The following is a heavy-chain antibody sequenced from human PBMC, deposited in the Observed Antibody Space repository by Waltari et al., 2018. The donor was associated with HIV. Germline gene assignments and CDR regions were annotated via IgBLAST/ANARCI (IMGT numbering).Heavy chain of an antibody. D-gene: IGHD3-10*01. CDR1: GYTFPSYA. CDR3: ARTERGNYYGSGSYYNGLDY. Sequence: QVQLVQSGAEVKKPGASVKVSCKASGYTFPSYAMPLVLPAPGQRLEWMGWINAGNGNTKYSQKFQGRVTITRDTSASTAYMELSSLRSEDTAVYYCARTERGNYYGSGSYYNGLDYWGQGTLVTVSS. J-gene: IGHJ4*02. V-gene: IGHV1-3*01. CDR2: INAGNGNT.